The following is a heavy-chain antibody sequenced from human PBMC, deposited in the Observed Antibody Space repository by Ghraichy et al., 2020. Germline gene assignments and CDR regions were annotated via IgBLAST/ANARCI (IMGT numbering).Heavy chain of an antibody. CDR2: IRSKSNYYAT. CDR1: GFTFSNSA. J-gene: IGHJ4*02. Sequence: GESLNISCAASGFTFSNSAMHWVRQASGKGLEWVGRIRSKSNYYATAYAASVRGRFTISRDDSNNTAWLQMSSLKTDDTAVYYCTRHASGAAAVARGFDFWGQGTLVTVSS. V-gene: IGHV3-73*01. D-gene: IGHD6-13*01. CDR3: TRHASGAAAVARGFDF.